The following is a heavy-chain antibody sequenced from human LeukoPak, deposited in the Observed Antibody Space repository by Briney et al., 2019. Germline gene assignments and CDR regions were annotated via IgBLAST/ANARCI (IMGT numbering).Heavy chain of an antibody. V-gene: IGHV1-2*02. J-gene: IGHJ5*02. Sequence: ASVKVSCKASGYTFTGYLIHWVRPAPGQGLEWMGWINPNSGATYYAQKFQGRVTMARDSSISTAYVELSRLKSGDTAVYYCARGRSNTSWFGWFAPWGQGTRVTVSS. CDR3: ARGRSNTSWFGWFAP. CDR2: INPNSGAT. D-gene: IGHD2-2*01. CDR1: GYTFTGYL.